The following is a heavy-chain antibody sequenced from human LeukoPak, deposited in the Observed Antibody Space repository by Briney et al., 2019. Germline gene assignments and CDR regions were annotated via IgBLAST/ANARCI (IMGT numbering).Heavy chain of an antibody. Sequence: ASVKVSCKASGYTFTGYYMHWVRQAPGQGLEWMGRINPNSGGTNYAQKFQGRVTMTRDTSISTDYMELSRLRSDDTAVYYCARVVVAATTKFDYWGQGTLVTVSS. V-gene: IGHV1-2*06. D-gene: IGHD2-15*01. CDR1: GYTFTGYY. CDR2: INPNSGGT. CDR3: ARVVVAATTKFDY. J-gene: IGHJ4*02.